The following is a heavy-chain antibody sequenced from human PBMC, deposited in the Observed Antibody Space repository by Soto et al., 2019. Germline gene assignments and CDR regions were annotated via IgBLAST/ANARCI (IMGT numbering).Heavy chain of an antibody. D-gene: IGHD6-25*01. CDR1: GGSISSYY. Sequence: PSETLSLTCTVSGGSISSYYWSWIRQPPGKGPEWIGYIYYSGSTNYNPSLKSRVTISVDTSKNQFSLKLSSVTAPATAVYYGARGRGPGCINQRLKAFDSCGEGTMV. V-gene: IGHV4-59*01. CDR2: IYYSGST. J-gene: IGHJ3*02. CDR3: ARGRGPGCINQRLKAFDS.